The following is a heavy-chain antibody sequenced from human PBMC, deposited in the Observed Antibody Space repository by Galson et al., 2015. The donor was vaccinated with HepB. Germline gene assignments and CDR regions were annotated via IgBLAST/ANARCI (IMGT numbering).Heavy chain of an antibody. Sequence: SVKVSCKASGYTFTTYYMFWVRQAPGQGLEWMGMINPSGGSTSHSQKFQGTVTMTRDTSTSTVYLELSSLRSEDTAVYYCARYSSTMAFDYWGQGTLVTVSS. J-gene: IGHJ4*02. CDR2: INPSGGST. CDR1: GYTFTTYY. CDR3: ARYSSTMAFDY. D-gene: IGHD2-2*01. V-gene: IGHV1-46*01.